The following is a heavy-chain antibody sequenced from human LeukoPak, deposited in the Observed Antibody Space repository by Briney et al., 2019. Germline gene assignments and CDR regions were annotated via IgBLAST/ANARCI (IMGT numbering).Heavy chain of an antibody. D-gene: IGHD3-10*01. CDR3: VTDGSGLAVRGWLDS. Sequence: PGGSLRLSCVASVFTFKNYGVHWVRPAPGKGVEWVAVIWYDGPDEYYGDSVKGQVAISRDKSKNTVSLKMNNLRAEDTAAYHCVTDGSGLAVRGWLDSCGQGAQVTVSS. CDR2: IWYDGPDE. J-gene: IGHJ5*01. CDR1: VFTFKNYG. V-gene: IGHV3-33*01.